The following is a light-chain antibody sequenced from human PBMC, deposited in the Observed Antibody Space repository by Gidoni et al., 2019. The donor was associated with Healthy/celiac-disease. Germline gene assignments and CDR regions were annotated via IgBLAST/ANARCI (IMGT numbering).Light chain of an antibody. Sequence: DIVMTQSPDSLAVSLGERATINCKSSQSVLYSSNNKNYLAWYQQKPGQPPKLLIYWASTRESGVPDRFSGSGSGTDFTLTISSLQAEDVAVYYCQQYYSTPWTVGPGTKVDIK. V-gene: IGKV4-1*01. J-gene: IGKJ3*01. CDR2: WAS. CDR1: QSVLYSSNNKNY. CDR3: QQYYSTPWT.